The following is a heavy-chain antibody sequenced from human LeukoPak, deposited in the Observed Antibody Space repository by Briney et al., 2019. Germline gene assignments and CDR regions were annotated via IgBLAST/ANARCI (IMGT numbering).Heavy chain of an antibody. CDR3: ARGLPKRYYYDSSGYYY. D-gene: IGHD3-22*01. V-gene: IGHV4-30-4*08. CDR1: GGSISSGDYY. Sequence: SETLSLTCTVSGGSISSGDYYWSWIRQPPGKGLEWIGYIYYSGSTYYNPSLKSPVTISVDTSKNQFSLKVSSVSAADTAVYYCARGLPKRYYYDSSGYYYWGQGTLVTVSS. CDR2: IYYSGST. J-gene: IGHJ4*02.